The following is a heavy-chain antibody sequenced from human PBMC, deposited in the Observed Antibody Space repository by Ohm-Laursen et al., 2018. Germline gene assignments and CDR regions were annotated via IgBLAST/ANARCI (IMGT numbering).Heavy chain of an antibody. D-gene: IGHD2-21*01. CDR1: GFTFDDYA. V-gene: IGHV3-9*01. J-gene: IGHJ3*02. CDR2: ISWNSGSI. Sequence: SLRLSCAAFGFTFDDYAMNWVRQSPGKGLEWVSDISWNSGSIGYADSVKGRFTISRDNAKNTLYLQMNSLRVEDTALYYCAKVDCGGAYGGAFDIWGQGTMVTVSS. CDR3: AKVDCGGAYGGAFDI.